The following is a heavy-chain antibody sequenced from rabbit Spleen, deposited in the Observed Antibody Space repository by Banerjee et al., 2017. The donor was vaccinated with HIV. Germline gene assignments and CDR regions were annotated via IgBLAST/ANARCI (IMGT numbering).Heavy chain of an antibody. J-gene: IGHJ4*01. D-gene: IGHD3-1*01. V-gene: IGHV1S40*01. CDR1: GFDFSSSYY. CDR3: ARDLASVVGWNFGL. Sequence: QSLEESGGDLVKPGASLTLTCKASGFDFSSSYYMCWVRQAPGKGLELIACIDTSSVNTADATWAKGRFTISKTSSTTVTLQMTSLTAADTATYFCARDLASVVGWNFGLWGPGTLVTVS. CDR2: IDTSSVNT.